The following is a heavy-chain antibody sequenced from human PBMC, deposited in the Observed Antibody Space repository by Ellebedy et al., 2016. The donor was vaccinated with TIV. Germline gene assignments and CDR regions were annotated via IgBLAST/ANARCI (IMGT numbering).Heavy chain of an antibody. V-gene: IGHV3-30-3*01. CDR1: GFTFSSYA. Sequence: GESLKISCAASGFTFSSYAMHWVRQAPGKGLEWVAVISYDGSNKYYADSVKGRFPISRDNSKNTLYLQMNSLRAEDTAVYYCASPDSSGYYYYGMDVWGQGTTVTVSS. D-gene: IGHD3-22*01. J-gene: IGHJ6*02. CDR3: ASPDSSGYYYYGMDV. CDR2: ISYDGSNK.